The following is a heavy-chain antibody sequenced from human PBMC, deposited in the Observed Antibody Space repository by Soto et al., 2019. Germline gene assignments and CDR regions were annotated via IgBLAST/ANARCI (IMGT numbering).Heavy chain of an antibody. D-gene: IGHD6-13*01. V-gene: IGHV4-31*03. J-gene: IGHJ5*02. Sequence: SETLSLTCTVSGGAISSGGYYWSWLRQHPGKGLEWIGYIHSSGSTYYNPSLKSRVMISVDRSKNQFSLSLNYVTAADTAVYYCARRSSRPNNRFDPWGQGTLVIVSS. CDR3: ARRSSRPNNRFDP. CDR2: IHSSGST. CDR1: GGAISSGGYY.